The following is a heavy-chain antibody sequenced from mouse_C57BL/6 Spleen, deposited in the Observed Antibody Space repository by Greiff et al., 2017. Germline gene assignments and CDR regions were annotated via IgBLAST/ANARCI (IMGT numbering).Heavy chain of an antibody. CDR3: ASYYYGSSYLFAY. CDR1: GYSFTDYN. D-gene: IGHD1-1*01. J-gene: IGHJ3*01. CDR2: INPNYGTT. Sequence: EVQLQQSGPELVKPGASVKISCKASGYSFTDYNMNWVKQSNGKSLEWIGVINPNYGTTSYNQKFKGKATLTVDKSSSTAYMQLNSLTSEDSAVYYCASYYYGSSYLFAYWGQGTLVTVSA. V-gene: IGHV1-39*01.